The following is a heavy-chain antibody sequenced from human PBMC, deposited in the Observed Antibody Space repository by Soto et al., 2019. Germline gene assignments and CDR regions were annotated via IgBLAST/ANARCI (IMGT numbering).Heavy chain of an antibody. V-gene: IGHV3-21*01. D-gene: IGHD2-2*02. J-gene: IGHJ6*04. CDR3: ARRSGPIPWDV. Sequence: PGGSLRLSCAASGFTFSSYSMNWVRQAPGQGLEWVSSISSSSSYIYYADSVKGRFTISRDNAKNSLYLQMNSLRAEDTAVYYCARRSGPIPWDVWGKGTTVTVSS. CDR2: ISSSSSYI. CDR1: GFTFSSYS.